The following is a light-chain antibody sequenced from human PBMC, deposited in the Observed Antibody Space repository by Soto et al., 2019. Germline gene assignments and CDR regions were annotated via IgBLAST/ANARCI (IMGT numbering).Light chain of an antibody. V-gene: IGLV7-46*01. CDR3: LLYRDTIRI. Sequence: QAVVTQAPSLTVSPGGTVTLTCASSTGTLTSGHFPYWFQQKPGQAPRALIFDTSNRHSWTPARFSGSLLGGKAALTLSGAQPDDEADYYCLLYRDTIRIFGGGTQLTVL. CDR2: DTS. J-gene: IGLJ2*01. CDR1: TGTLTSGHF.